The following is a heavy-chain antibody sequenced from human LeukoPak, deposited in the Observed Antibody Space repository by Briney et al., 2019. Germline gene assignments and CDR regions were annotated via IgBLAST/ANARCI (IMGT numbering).Heavy chain of an antibody. CDR2: IIPIFGTA. J-gene: IGHJ1*01. D-gene: IGHD6-19*01. Sequence: SVKVSCKASGGTFSSYAISWVRQAPGQGLEWMGGIIPIFGTANCAQKFQGRVTITADESTSTAYMELSSLRSEDTAVYYCARDQRYSSGWHDWGQGTLVTVSS. CDR1: GGTFSSYA. CDR3: ARDQRYSSGWHD. V-gene: IGHV1-69*13.